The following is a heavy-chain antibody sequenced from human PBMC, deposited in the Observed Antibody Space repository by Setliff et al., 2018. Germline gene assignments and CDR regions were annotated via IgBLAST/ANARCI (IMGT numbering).Heavy chain of an antibody. V-gene: IGHV4-39*07. CDR3: ARYDSSGYSENYYFDY. D-gene: IGHD3-22*01. CDR2: VYYSGNT. J-gene: IGHJ4*02. CDR1: GGSISTTDYY. Sequence: PSETLSLTCTVSGGSISTTDYYWGWIRQPPGEGPEWIGCVYYSGNTYYSPSLRSRVTMFVDTSKNQFSLMLYSVTAADTAIYYCARYDSSGYSENYYFDYWGQGTLVTVSS.